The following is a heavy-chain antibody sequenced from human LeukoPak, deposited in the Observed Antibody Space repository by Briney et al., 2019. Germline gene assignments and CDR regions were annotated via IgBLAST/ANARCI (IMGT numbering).Heavy chain of an antibody. J-gene: IGHJ4*02. CDR1: GFTFDDYA. V-gene: IGHV3-9*01. CDR3: ARARGTGPGAHFDY. D-gene: IGHD3-10*01. CDR2: ITWNSDNT. Sequence: GGSLRLSCAASGFTFDDYAMHWVRQAPGKGLEWVSGITWNSDNTDYADSVRGRLTISRDNAKNSLYLQMHSLRAEDTAVYYCARARGTGPGAHFDYWGQGTLVIVSS.